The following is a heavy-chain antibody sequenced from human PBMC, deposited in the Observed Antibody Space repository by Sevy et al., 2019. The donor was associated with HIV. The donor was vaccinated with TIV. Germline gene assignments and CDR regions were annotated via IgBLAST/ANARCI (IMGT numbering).Heavy chain of an antibody. CDR1: GGSINSDH. CDR2: VYYTGGT. V-gene: IGHV4-59*08. J-gene: IGHJ3*02. Sequence: SETLSLTCTVSGGSINSDHWNWIRQPPGKGLEWIGYVYYTGGTNYNPSHKNRVTISVDRTKNQFSLNLTSVTAADTAVYYCARRNDFDIWGQGTMVTVSS. CDR3: ARRNDFDI.